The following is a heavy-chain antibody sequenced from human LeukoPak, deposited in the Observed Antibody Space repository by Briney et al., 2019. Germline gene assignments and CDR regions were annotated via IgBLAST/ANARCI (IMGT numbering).Heavy chain of an antibody. CDR2: INIDGSST. D-gene: IGHD6-19*01. J-gene: IGHJ3*02. V-gene: IGHV3-74*01. Sequence: GGSLRLSCAASGFTFSSYWMHWVRQAPGKGLVWVSRINIDGSSTTYADSVKGRFTISRDNSKNTLYLQMNSLRAEDTAVYYCAKFSGLSGLYPGDAFDIWGRGTMVTVSS. CDR3: AKFSGLSGLYPGDAFDI. CDR1: GFTFSSYW.